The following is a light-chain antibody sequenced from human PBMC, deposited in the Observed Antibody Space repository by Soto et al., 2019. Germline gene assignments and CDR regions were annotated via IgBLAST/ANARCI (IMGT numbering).Light chain of an antibody. CDR1: SSDVGLYDY. CDR2: AVS. CDR3: SSYTSDSSYV. J-gene: IGLJ1*01. Sequence: QSALTQPASVSGSPGQSITISCTGTSSDVGLYDYVSWYQQHPGKAPQRMIYAVSNRPSGVSNRFSASKSGNTASLFISGLQAEDEADYYCSSYTSDSSYVFGSGTKVTVL. V-gene: IGLV2-14*01.